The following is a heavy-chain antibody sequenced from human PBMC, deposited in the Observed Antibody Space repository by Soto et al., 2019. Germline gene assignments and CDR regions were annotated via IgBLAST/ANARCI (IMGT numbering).Heavy chain of an antibody. D-gene: IGHD4-4*01. CDR3: ARHGKSSVIPKTYGMDV. Sequence: GESLKISCQVSGYKFSSQWISWVRQMPGKGLDWVGRIDPSDSYTSYSPPFQGHVTISTDKSISTAYLQWSSLKAADTAIYYCARHGKSSVIPKTYGMDVWGQGTAVTVAS. J-gene: IGHJ6*02. V-gene: IGHV5-10-1*01. CDR1: GYKFSSQW. CDR2: IDPSDSYT.